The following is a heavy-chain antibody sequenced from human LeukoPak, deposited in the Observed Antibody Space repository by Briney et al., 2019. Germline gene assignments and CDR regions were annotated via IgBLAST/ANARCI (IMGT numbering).Heavy chain of an antibody. CDR2: IKPKTDGETT. Sequence: KSGGSLRLSCAASGFTFSNAYMNWVRQAPGKGLEWVGRIKPKTDGETTEYAAPVKGRFSISRDDSKNMLYLLMNSLKTEDTAVYYCITPLPYSAQGGQGTLVTVSS. J-gene: IGHJ4*02. D-gene: IGHD2-21*01. CDR3: ITPLPYSAQ. V-gene: IGHV3-15*07. CDR1: GFTFSNAY.